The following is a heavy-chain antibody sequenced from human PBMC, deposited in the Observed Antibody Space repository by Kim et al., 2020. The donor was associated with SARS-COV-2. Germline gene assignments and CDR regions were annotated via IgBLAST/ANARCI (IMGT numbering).Heavy chain of an antibody. CDR2: IYYSGST. Sequence: SETLSLTCTVSGGSISSYYWSWIRQPPGKGLEWIGYIYYSGSTNYNPSLKSRVTISVDTSKNQFSLKLSSVTAADTAVYYCARDSSAGVDYWGQGTLVTVSS. CDR1: GGSISSYY. J-gene: IGHJ4*02. V-gene: IGHV4-59*01. D-gene: IGHD2-2*01. CDR3: ARDSSAGVDY.